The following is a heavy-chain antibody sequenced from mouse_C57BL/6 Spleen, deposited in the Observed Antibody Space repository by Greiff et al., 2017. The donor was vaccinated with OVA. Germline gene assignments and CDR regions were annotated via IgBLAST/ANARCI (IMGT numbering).Heavy chain of an antibody. CDR2: IYPSDSET. D-gene: IGHD1-1*01. CDR1: GYTFTSYW. V-gene: IGHV1-61*01. CDR3: ARWDYYGSSGY. J-gene: IGHJ2*01. Sequence: VQLQQPGAELVRPGSSVKLSCKASGYTFTSYWMDWVKQRPGPGLEWIGNIYPSDSETHYNQKFKDKATLTVDKSSSTAYMQLSSLTSEDSAVYYCARWDYYGSSGYWGQGTTLTVSS.